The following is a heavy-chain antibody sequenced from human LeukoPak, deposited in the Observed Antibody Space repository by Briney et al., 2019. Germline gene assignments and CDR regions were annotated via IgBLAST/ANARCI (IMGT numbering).Heavy chain of an antibody. CDR1: GFTFSNAW. V-gene: IGHV3-11*04. CDR3: ARSRWRFDP. D-gene: IGHD2-15*01. J-gene: IGHJ5*02. CDR2: ISNSGSTI. Sequence: GGSLRLSCAASGFTFSNAWMSWVRQAPGKGLEWVSYISNSGSTIYYTDSVKGRFTISRDNAKNSLYLQMNSLRAEDTAVYYCARSRWRFDPWGQGTLVTVSS.